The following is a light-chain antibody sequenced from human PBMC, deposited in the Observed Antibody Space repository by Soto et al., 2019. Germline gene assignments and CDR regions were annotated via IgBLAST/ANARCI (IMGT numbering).Light chain of an antibody. CDR2: DAS. J-gene: IGKJ1*01. V-gene: IGKV3-11*01. Sequence: IVLTQSPATLSLSPGERATLSCRASQSVSSYLAWYQQKPGQAPRPLIYDASSRATGIPARFSGSGSGTDFTLTISSLEPEDFAVYYCQQRLMTFGQGTKVEI. CDR1: QSVSSY. CDR3: QQRLMT.